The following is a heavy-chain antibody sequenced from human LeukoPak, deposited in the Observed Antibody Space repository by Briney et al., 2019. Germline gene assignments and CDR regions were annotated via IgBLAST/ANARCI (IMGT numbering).Heavy chain of an antibody. Sequence: GGSLRLSCAASGFTFSSYWMHWVRQAPGKGLVWVSRINSDGSSTSYADSVKSRFTISRDNAKNSLYLQMNSLRAEDTAVYYCAELGITMIGGVWGKGTTVTISS. J-gene: IGHJ6*04. CDR3: AELGITMIGGV. CDR2: INSDGSST. CDR1: GFTFSSYW. D-gene: IGHD3-10*02. V-gene: IGHV3-74*01.